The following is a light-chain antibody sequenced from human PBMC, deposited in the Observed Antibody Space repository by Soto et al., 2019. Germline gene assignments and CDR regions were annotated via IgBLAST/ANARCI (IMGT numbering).Light chain of an antibody. CDR2: GSS. Sequence: EIVLTQSPGTLSLSPGERATLSCRASQSVSSTYLAWYQQQPGQAPRLLIYGSSNRATGIPDRFSGSGSGTDFTLTISRLEPEDSAVYYCQQYGSSSWTFGQGTKVDIK. CDR3: QQYGSSSWT. CDR1: QSVSSTY. V-gene: IGKV3-20*01. J-gene: IGKJ1*01.